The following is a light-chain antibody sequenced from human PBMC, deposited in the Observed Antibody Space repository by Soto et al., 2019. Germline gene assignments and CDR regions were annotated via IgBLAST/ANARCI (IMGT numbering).Light chain of an antibody. J-gene: IGLJ1*01. CDR3: CSYAGSSTFYV. Sequence: QPALTQPASVSGSPGQSITISCTGTSSDVGSYNLVSWYQQHPGKAPKLMIYEGSKRPSGVSNRFSGSKSGNTASLTISGLQAEGEADYYCCSYAGSSTFYVFGTGTKVTV. CDR1: SSDVGSYNL. CDR2: EGS. V-gene: IGLV2-23*01.